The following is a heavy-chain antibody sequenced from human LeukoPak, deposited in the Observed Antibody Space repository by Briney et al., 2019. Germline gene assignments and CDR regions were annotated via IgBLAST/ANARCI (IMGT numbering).Heavy chain of an antibody. J-gene: IGHJ6*02. CDR2: IMWNSGGT. V-gene: IGHV3-9*02. CDR1: GFTSDDHA. CDR3: TKDITAGGADV. D-gene: IGHD2-21*02. Sequence: SGGSLRLSCAASGFTSDDHAMHWVRQPPGKGLEWVSGIMWNSGGTGYADSVKGRFTISRDNAKKYLYLEMNSLRPEDSALYYCTKDITAGGADVWGQGTTVTVSS.